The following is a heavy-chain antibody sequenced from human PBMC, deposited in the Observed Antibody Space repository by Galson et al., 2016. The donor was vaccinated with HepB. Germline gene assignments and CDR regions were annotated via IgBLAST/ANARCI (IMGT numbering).Heavy chain of an antibody. D-gene: IGHD5-18*01. J-gene: IGHJ6*02. CDR1: GFTFSNYW. CDR3: ARGLDATLGGGWHYGMDV. Sequence: SLRLSCAASGFTFSNYWMNWVRQAPGKGLEWVANIRPDGSQKHYVDSVTGRFTISRDNAKKSLFLQMNILRAEDTAVYYCARGLDATLGGGWHYGMDVWGQGTTVTVSS. V-gene: IGHV3-7*01. CDR2: IRPDGSQK.